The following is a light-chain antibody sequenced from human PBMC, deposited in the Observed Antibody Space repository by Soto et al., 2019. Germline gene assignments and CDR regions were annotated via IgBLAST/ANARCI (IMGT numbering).Light chain of an antibody. CDR3: CSYAGSYTFV. CDR1: SSDVGDYNY. V-gene: IGLV2-11*01. J-gene: IGLJ1*01. CDR2: DVG. Sequence: QSALTQPRSVSGSPGQSVTISCTGTSSDVGDYNYVSWYQQHPGKAPKLMIYDVGKRPSGVPDRFSGSKSGNTASLTISGLQAEDEADYYCCSYAGSYTFVFGTGTKLTVL.